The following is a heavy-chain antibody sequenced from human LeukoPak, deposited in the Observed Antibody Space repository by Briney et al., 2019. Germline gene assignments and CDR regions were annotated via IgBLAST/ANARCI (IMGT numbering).Heavy chain of an antibody. CDR1: GFTSIAYA. CDR3: ARNQQLGGHSYYYYGMDV. J-gene: IGHJ6*02. D-gene: IGHD3-16*01. Sequence: GGSLRLSCVGSGFTSIAYALTWARQAPGKGLEWVSGISGGGVTTYYADSVKGRLTISRDNSKNTLYLQMNSLRADDTAIYYCARNQQLGGHSYYYYGMDVWGQGTTVTVS. CDR2: ISGGGVTT. V-gene: IGHV3-23*01.